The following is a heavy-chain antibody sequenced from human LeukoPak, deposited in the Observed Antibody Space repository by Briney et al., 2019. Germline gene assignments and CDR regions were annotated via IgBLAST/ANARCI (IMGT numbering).Heavy chain of an antibody. CDR2: IRSKAYGGTT. CDR3: TRVGVLLWFGEYRGADY. Sequence: GGSLRLFCTASGFTFGDYAMSWFRQAPGKGLEWVGFIRSKAYGGTTEYAASVKGRFTISRDDSTSIAYLQMNSLKTDDTAVYYCTRVGVLLWFGEYRGADYWGQGTLVTVSS. V-gene: IGHV3-49*03. CDR1: GFTFGDYA. J-gene: IGHJ4*02. D-gene: IGHD3-10*01.